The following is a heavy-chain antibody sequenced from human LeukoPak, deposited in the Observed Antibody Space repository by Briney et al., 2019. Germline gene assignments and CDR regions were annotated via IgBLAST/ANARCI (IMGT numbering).Heavy chain of an antibody. V-gene: IGHV4-39*01. CDR2: IYYGGST. J-gene: IGHJ4*02. D-gene: IGHD2-15*01. Sequence: SETLSLTCTVSGVSISSSSYYWGWIRQPPGKGLEWIGSIYYGGSTYYNPSLKSRVTISVDTSKNQFSLKLSSVTAADTAVYYCARHVRYCSGGSCYGPDYFDYWGQGTLVTVSS. CDR3: ARHVRYCSGGSCYGPDYFDY. CDR1: GVSISSSSYY.